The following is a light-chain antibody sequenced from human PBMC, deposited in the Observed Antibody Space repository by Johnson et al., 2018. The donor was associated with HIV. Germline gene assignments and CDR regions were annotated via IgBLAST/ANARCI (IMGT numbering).Light chain of an antibody. Sequence: QSMLTQPPSVSAAPGQKVTISCSGSSSNIGNNHVSWYQHFSGTAPKLLIYENNKRPSGIPDRFSGSKSGTSATLGITGLQTGDEADYYCGTWDNSLGVFFVFGTGTDVTVL. V-gene: IGLV1-51*02. CDR3: GTWDNSLGVFFV. CDR2: ENN. J-gene: IGLJ1*01. CDR1: SSNIGNNH.